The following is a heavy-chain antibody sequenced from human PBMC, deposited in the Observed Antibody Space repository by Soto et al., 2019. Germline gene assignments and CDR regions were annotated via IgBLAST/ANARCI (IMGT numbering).Heavy chain of an antibody. CDR3: AKDSRSLTRITIFGVDYMDV. V-gene: IGHV3-23*01. Sequence: GGALRLSCAASGLSFIRYAMTWVLQAPGKGLEWVAAISDGGGTTYYADSVKGRFTISRDNSKNTLYLQMNSLRVEDTAVYYCAKDSRSLTRITIFGVDYMDVWGKGTTVTVS. D-gene: IGHD3-3*01. CDR2: ISDGGGTT. CDR1: GLSFIRYA. J-gene: IGHJ6*03.